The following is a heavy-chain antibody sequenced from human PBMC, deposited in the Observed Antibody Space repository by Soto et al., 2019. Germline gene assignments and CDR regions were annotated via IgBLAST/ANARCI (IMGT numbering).Heavy chain of an antibody. CDR3: AKEGYCSGGSCLGFDY. D-gene: IGHD2-15*01. Sequence: EVQLLESGGGLVQPGGSLRLSCAASGFTFSSYAMSWVRQAPGKGLEWVSAISGSGGSTYYAASVKGGFTISRDNSKHTLYLQMNSLRAEDTAVYYCAKEGYCSGGSCLGFDYWGQGTLVTVSS. CDR2: ISGSGGST. CDR1: GFTFSSYA. V-gene: IGHV3-23*01. J-gene: IGHJ4*02.